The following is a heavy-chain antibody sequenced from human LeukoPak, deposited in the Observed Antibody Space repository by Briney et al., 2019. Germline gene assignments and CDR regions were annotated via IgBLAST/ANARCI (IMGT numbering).Heavy chain of an antibody. CDR3: PRRMAVAATLHY. CDR2: ISPDNDDT. D-gene: IGHD6-19*01. J-gene: IGHJ4*02. Sequence: ASVNVSCKASGYTFTGYYIHWVRPAPGRGLAVMGRISPDNDDTHYAQKFQGSVTMTRDTSISTFYMELSRLRNDDAAVSYCPRRMAVAATLHYWGQGTRVTV. CDR1: GYTFTGYY. V-gene: IGHV1-2*02.